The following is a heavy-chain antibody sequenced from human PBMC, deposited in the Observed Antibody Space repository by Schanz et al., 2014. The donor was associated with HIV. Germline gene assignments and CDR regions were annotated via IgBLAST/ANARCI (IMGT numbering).Heavy chain of an antibody. CDR3: AKGWRGYSISSLVDY. CDR2: IYSAGTT. D-gene: IGHD6-6*01. Sequence: QLVESGGGLIQPGGSLRLSCVFSGFTVSNNHLSWVRQAPGKGLEWVSIIYSAGTTYYTDSVKGRFTISRDNSKNTLYLQMNSLGAEDTAVYYCAKGWRGYSISSLVDYWGQGSLVTVSS. V-gene: IGHV3-53*01. CDR1: GFTVSNNH. J-gene: IGHJ4*02.